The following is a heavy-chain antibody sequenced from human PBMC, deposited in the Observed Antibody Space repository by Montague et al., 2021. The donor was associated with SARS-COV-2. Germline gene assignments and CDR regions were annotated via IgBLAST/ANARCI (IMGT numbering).Heavy chain of an antibody. Sequence: SETLSLTCIVSGSSVRSYYWSWIRQPPGKGLEWIGYIYDSGSTNYNPSLKSRVTISVDTSKNPFSLKLSSVTAADTAVYYCARGNTVTTFGGPYYIDSWGQGTLVTVSA. V-gene: IGHV4-59*02. CDR2: IYDSGST. D-gene: IGHD4-17*01. CDR1: GSSVRSYY. J-gene: IGHJ4*02. CDR3: ARGNTVTTFGGPYYIDS.